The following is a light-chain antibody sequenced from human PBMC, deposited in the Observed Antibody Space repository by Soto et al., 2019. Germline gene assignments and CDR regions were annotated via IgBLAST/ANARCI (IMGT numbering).Light chain of an antibody. J-gene: IGKJ3*01. Sequence: DIQMTQSPSTLSASVGDRVTISCRASQSISSALAWYQQKPGKAPNLLIYKASNLQGGVPSRFSGSGSGTEFTLTISSLQPDDFATYYCQQYNSYTFTFGPGTKVDIK. CDR3: QQYNSYTFT. CDR1: QSISSA. V-gene: IGKV1-5*03. CDR2: KAS.